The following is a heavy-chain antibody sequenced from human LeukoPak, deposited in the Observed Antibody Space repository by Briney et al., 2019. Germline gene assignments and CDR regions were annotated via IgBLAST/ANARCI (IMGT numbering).Heavy chain of an antibody. CDR3: ARFTTVTAFGY. J-gene: IGHJ4*02. V-gene: IGHV4-34*01. D-gene: IGHD4-17*01. CDR2: INHSGST. Sequence: PSETLSLTCAVYGGSFSGYYWSWIRQPPGKGLEWIGEINHSGSTNYNPSLKSRVTISVDTSKNQFSLKLSSVTAADTAVYYCARFTTVTAFGYWGQGTLVTVSS. CDR1: GGSFSGYY.